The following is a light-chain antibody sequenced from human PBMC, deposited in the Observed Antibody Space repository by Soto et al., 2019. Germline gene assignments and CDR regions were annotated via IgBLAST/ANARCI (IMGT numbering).Light chain of an antibody. CDR3: SSYSDTNSCV. J-gene: IGLJ1*01. CDR1: SRVIGGYDF. V-gene: IGLV2-8*01. Sequence: QSVLTQPPSASGSLGQAVTISCIGNSRVIGGYDFVFWYQDRTSHTPQRIIYNVKGRPSGVPRPCSGAKSGKRASLTVSGLQVVDEADYYCSSYSDTNSCVFGTGTKLKVL. CDR2: NVK.